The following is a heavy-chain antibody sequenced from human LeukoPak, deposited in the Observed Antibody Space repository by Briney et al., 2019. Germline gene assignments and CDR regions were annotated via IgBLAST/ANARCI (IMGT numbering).Heavy chain of an antibody. CDR1: GFTFSSYA. Sequence: GGSLRLSCAVSGFTFSSYAMSWVRQAPGKGLEWVSSISGSGGSTNYADSVKGRFTISRDNSKNTLYLQMNSLRAEDTAIYYCAKLTGDLDYWGQGTLVTVSS. V-gene: IGHV3-23*01. CDR2: ISGSGGST. CDR3: AKLTGDLDY. D-gene: IGHD1-20*01. J-gene: IGHJ4*02.